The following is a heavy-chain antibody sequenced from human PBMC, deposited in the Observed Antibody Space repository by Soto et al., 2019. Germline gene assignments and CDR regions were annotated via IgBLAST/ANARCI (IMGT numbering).Heavy chain of an antibody. J-gene: IGHJ4*02. V-gene: IGHV3-33*01. Sequence: QVQLVESGGGVVQPGRSLRLSCAASGFTFSSYGMHWVRQAPGKGLEWVAVIWYDGSNKYYADSVKGRFTISRDNSKNTLYPQMNSLRAEDTAVYYCARDGTLTGYSDGYYFDYWGQGTLVTVSS. CDR3: ARDGTLTGYSDGYYFDY. D-gene: IGHD3-9*01. CDR2: IWYDGSNK. CDR1: GFTFSSYG.